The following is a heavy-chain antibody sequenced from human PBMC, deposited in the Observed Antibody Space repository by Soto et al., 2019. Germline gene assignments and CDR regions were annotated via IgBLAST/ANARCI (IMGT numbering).Heavy chain of an antibody. CDR1: GGTFSSYA. CDR2: IIPIFGTA. CDR3: ARPMRRQKTTGPTPMDV. V-gene: IGHV1-69*13. D-gene: IGHD3-22*01. Sequence: SVKVSCKASGGTFSSYAISWVRQAPGQGLEWMGGIIPIFGTANYAQKFQGRVTITADESTSTAYMELSSLRSEDTAVYYCARPMRRQKTTGPTPMDVWGQGTTVTVSS. J-gene: IGHJ6*02.